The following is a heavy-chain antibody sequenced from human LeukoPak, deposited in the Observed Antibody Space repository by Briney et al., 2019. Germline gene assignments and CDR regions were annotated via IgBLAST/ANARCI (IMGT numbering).Heavy chain of an antibody. V-gene: IGHV3-23*01. D-gene: IGHD6-19*01. CDR2: ISGSGGST. J-gene: IGHJ6*02. CDR3: AKVGWTAVAELGMDV. CDR1: GFTLSSYA. Sequence: GGSLRLSCAASGFTLSSYAMSWVRQAPGKGLEWVSAISGSGGSTYYADSVKGRFTISRDNSKNTLYLQMNSLRAEDTAVYNCAKVGWTAVAELGMDVWGQGTTVTVSS.